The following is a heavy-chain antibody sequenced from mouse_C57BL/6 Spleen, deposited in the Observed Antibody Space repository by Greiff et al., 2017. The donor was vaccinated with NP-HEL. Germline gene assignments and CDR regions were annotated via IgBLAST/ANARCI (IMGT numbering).Heavy chain of an antibody. J-gene: IGHJ4*01. D-gene: IGHD4-1*01. CDR3: VRRVAYWGDYYAMDY. Sequence: DVQLVESGGGLVQPKGSLKLSCAASGFTFNTYAMHWVRQAPGKGLEWVARIRSKSSNYATYYADSVKDRFTISRDDSQSMLYLQMNNLKTEDTAMYYCVRRVAYWGDYYAMDYWGQGTSVTVSS. CDR1: GFTFNTYA. CDR2: IRSKSSNYAT. V-gene: IGHV10-3*01.